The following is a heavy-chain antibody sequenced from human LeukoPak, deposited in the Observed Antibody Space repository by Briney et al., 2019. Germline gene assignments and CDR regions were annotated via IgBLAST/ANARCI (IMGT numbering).Heavy chain of an antibody. CDR2: IRYDGSDK. CDR1: GFTFSTYG. CDR3: VKGWGYYYYIDV. D-gene: IGHD3-16*01. V-gene: IGHV3-30*02. Sequence: GGSLRLSCAASGFTFSTYGMHWVRQAPGKGLEWVAFIRYDGSDKYYADSVKGRFTISRDNSKNTLYLQMNSLRAEDTAVYYCVKGWGYYYYIDVWGKGTTVTVSS. J-gene: IGHJ6*03.